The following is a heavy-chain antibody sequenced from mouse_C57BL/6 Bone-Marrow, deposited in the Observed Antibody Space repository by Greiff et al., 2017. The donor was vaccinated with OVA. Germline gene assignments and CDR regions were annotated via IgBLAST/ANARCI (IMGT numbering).Heavy chain of an antibody. V-gene: IGHV5-4*03. CDR3: ARGPSPYYFDY. Sequence: EVKLMESGGGLVKPGGSLKLSCAASGFTFSSYAMSWVRQTPEKRLEWVATISDGGSYTYYPANVKGRFTISRDNAKNNLYLQMSHLKSEDTAMYYCARGPSPYYFDYWGQGTTLTVSS. J-gene: IGHJ2*01. CDR2: ISDGGSYT. CDR1: GFTFSSYA.